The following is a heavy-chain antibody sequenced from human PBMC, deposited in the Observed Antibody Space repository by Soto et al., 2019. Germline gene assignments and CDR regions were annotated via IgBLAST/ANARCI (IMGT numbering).Heavy chain of an antibody. CDR1: GGSFSVYY. V-gene: IGHV4-34*01. J-gene: IGHJ4*02. CDR3: ATIRGVIPS. Sequence: PSETLSLTCAVYGGSFSVYYWSWIRQPPGKGLEWIGEINHSGSTNYNPSPKSRVTILVDTSKNQFPLKLRSVTGADTAVYYCATIRGVIPSWGQGTLVTVSS. CDR2: INHSGST. D-gene: IGHD3-10*01.